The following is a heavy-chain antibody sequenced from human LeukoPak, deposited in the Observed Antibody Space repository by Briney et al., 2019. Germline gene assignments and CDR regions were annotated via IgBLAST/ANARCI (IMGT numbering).Heavy chain of an antibody. CDR3: AKLYYLSPSLSVELTYFDY. D-gene: IGHD2-2*01. Sequence: GGTLRLSCAASGFTFSSYSMSWVRQAPGKGLEWVSIFRGSDGSTYYADSVKGRFTISRDISKNTLYLQMNSLRAEDTAVYYCAKLYYLSPSLSVELTYFDYWGQGTLATVSS. CDR1: GFTFSSYS. CDR2: FRGSDGST. J-gene: IGHJ4*02. V-gene: IGHV3-23*01.